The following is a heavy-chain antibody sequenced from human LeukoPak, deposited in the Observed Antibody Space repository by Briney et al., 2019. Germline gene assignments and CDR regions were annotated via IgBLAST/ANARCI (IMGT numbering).Heavy chain of an antibody. CDR1: GYTFTSYG. CDR3: ARGYYDFWSGYYGPHDYYYYMDV. J-gene: IGHJ6*03. V-gene: IGHV1-18*01. D-gene: IGHD3-3*01. CDR2: ISAYNGNT. Sequence: ASVKVSCKASGYTFTSYGIIGVRQAPGQGLEGMGWISAYNGNTKNAQKLQGSVTLNTETSTSTAYMEVRSLRSDDTAVYYCARGYYDFWSGYYGPHDYYYYMDVWGKGTTVTVSS.